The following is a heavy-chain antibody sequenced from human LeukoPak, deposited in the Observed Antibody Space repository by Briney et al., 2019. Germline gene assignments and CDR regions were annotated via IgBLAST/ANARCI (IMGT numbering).Heavy chain of an antibody. V-gene: IGHV1-18*01. D-gene: IGHD1-26*01. Sequence: GASVKVSCKASGYTFTSYGISWVRQAPGQGLEWMGWISTYNGNTNYEQKLQGRITMTTDTSTGTAYMELRSLGSDDTAVYHSARAPSRVGQWPDAFDIWGQGTMVTVSS. J-gene: IGHJ3*02. CDR3: ARAPSRVGQWPDAFDI. CDR2: ISTYNGNT. CDR1: GYTFTSYG.